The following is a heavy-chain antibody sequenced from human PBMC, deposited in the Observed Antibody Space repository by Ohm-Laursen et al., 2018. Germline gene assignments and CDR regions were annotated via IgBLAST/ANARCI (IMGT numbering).Heavy chain of an antibody. J-gene: IGHJ3*01. CDR3: ARATKGAFDF. Sequence: SLRLSCAASGFTFSYYTMNWVRQAPGKRLEWVSSITDGGNYYADSVKGRLTISRDNAKNSLYLQMNSLRAEDTAVYYCARATKGAFDFWGQGTMVTVSS. CDR1: GFTFSYYT. V-gene: IGHV3-21*01. CDR2: ITDGGNY.